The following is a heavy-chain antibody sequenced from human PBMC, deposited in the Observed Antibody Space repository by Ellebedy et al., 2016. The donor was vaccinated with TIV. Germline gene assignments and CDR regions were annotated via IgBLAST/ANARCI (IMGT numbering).Heavy chain of an antibody. V-gene: IGHV5-51*01. Sequence: GGSLRLXCKGSAYSFTSYWIGWVRQMPGKGLEWMGSIYPGDSDTRYSPSFQGQVTISADKSISTAYLQLSSLKASDTAMYYCATGLTGEAQAGWGQGTLVTVSS. D-gene: IGHD3-9*01. CDR3: ATGLTGEAQAG. J-gene: IGHJ4*02. CDR1: AYSFTSYW. CDR2: IYPGDSDT.